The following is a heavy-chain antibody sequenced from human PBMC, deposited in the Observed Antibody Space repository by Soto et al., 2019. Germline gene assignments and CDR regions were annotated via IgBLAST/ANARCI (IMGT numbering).Heavy chain of an antibody. Sequence: TSETLSLTCNVSGGSISSGGFYWSWVRQHPGKGLEWIGYIFYTGTTYYSPSLKSQVTISVDTSEKQFYLKLNSVTAADTAVYYCARDAYSSSGYYYHGMDVWGQGTTVTVSS. CDR1: GGSISSGGFY. V-gene: IGHV4-31*01. CDR3: ARDAYSSSGYYYHGMDV. J-gene: IGHJ6*02. D-gene: IGHD6-6*01. CDR2: IFYTGTT.